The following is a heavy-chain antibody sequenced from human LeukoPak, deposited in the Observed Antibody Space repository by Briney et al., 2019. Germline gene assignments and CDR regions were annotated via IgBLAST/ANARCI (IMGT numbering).Heavy chain of an antibody. J-gene: IGHJ3*02. CDR3: AQFGYYDSSGYYYVKAFDI. CDR2: INHSGST. CDR1: GFTFSSYS. D-gene: IGHD3-22*01. Sequence: PGGSLRLSCAASGFTFSSYSMNWVRQAPGKGLEWIGEINHSGSTNYNPSLKSRVTISVDTSKNQFSLKLSSVTAADTAVYYCAQFGYYDSSGYYYVKAFDIWGQGTMVTVSS. V-gene: IGHV4-34*08.